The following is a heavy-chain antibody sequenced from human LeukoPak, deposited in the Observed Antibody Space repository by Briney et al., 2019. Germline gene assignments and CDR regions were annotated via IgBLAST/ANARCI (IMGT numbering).Heavy chain of an antibody. V-gene: IGHV3-30*03. CDR2: ISIDGNDK. J-gene: IGHJ4*02. Sequence: PGGSLRLSCAVFGVTFRSYGMHWVRQAPGKGLEWVALISIDGNDKLYGDSVRGRFTITRDDSKSTLYLQMNSLRAEDTAVYYCTTKVSRGNSGDDYDDWGQGTLVTVSS. CDR1: GVTFRSYG. CDR3: TTKVSRGNSGDDYDD. D-gene: IGHD5-12*01.